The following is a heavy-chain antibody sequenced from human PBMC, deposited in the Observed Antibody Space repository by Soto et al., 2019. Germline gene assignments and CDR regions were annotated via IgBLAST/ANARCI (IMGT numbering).Heavy chain of an antibody. CDR2: IYYSGST. Sequence: TVSGGSISSYSWRWIRQSPGKGLEWIGYIYYSGSTNYNPSLKGRVAISADTSKNQFSLNLRSVTAADTAVYFCARDPNYYGSGRVHWFDPRGQVTLVTVSS. V-gene: IGHV4-59*01. CDR1: GGSISSYS. CDR3: ARDPNYYGSGRVHWFDP. J-gene: IGHJ5*02. D-gene: IGHD3-10*01.